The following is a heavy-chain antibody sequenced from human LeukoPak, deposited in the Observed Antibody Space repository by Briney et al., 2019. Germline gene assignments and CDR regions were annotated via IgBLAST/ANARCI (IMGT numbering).Heavy chain of an antibody. CDR1: GFTFSTYA. D-gene: IGHD3-22*01. J-gene: IGHJ3*02. V-gene: IGHV3-23*01. CDR2: ITGSGGST. Sequence: AGSLRLSCAASGFTFSTYAMSWVRQVPGKGLEWVSGITGSGGSTYYADSVKGRFTISRDNSKNTLYLQMSSLRDEDTAVYYCAKGFTTTYFIWGQGTLVTVSS. CDR3: AKGFTTTYFI.